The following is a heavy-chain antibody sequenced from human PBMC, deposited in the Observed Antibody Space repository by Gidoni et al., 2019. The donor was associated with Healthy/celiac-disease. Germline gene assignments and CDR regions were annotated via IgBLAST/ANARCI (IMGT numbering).Heavy chain of an antibody. J-gene: IGHJ3*02. CDR1: GFTFDDYA. V-gene: IGHV3-9*01. Sequence: EVQLVESGGGLVQPGRSMRLSCAASGFTFDDYAMHWARKAPGKGLEWVSGISWNSGSIGYADSVKGRFTISRDNAKNSLYLQMNSLRAEDTALYYCAKGGITMIVVADAFDIWGQGTMVTVSS. CDR2: ISWNSGSI. CDR3: AKGGITMIVVADAFDI. D-gene: IGHD3-22*01.